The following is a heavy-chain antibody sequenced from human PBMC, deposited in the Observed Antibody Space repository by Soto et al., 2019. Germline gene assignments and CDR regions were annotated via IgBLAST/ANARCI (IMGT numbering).Heavy chain of an antibody. Sequence: EVQLVESGGGLVQTGGSLRLSCAASGFTFSSRWMHWVRQAPGKGLVWVSRINSDGTTITYADSVKGRFTISRDNAKNTLYLQMNSLRAEDTAVYYCARGTQTTVTTRLFDCGGQGTLVTVSS. D-gene: IGHD4-17*01. J-gene: IGHJ4*02. CDR3: ARGTQTTVTTRLFDC. CDR1: GFTFSSRW. V-gene: IGHV3-74*01. CDR2: INSDGTTI.